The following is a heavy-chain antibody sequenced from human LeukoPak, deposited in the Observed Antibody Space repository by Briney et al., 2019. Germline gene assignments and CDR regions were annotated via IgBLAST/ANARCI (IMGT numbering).Heavy chain of an antibody. CDR3: ARTAYYDFWSGYPWFDP. Sequence: ASVKDSCKASGYTFTSYDINWVRHVTGQGLEWLGWMNPNSGNTGYAHKFQGRVTITRNTSISTAYMELSSLRSEDTAVYYCARTAYYDFWSGYPWFDPWGQGTLVTVSS. CDR2: MNPNSGNT. J-gene: IGHJ5*02. CDR1: GYTFTSYD. V-gene: IGHV1-8*03. D-gene: IGHD3-3*01.